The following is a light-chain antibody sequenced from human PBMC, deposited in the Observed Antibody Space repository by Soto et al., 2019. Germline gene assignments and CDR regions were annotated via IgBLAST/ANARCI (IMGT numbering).Light chain of an antibody. CDR1: SSNIGDNS. CDR3: ATWDSALSAGV. V-gene: IGLV1-51*01. Sequence: QSVLTQPPSMSAAPGQMVAISCSGTSSNIGDNSVSWYQHFPGTAPKVLIYDNNRRPSGIPDRFSGSKSGTSATLTIIGLQTGDEADYYSATWDSALSAGVFGGGTKVTVL. CDR2: DNN. J-gene: IGLJ3*02.